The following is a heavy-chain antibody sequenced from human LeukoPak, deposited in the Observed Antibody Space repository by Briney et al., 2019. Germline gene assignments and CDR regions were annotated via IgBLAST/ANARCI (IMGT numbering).Heavy chain of an antibody. J-gene: IGHJ6*02. Sequence: ASVKVSCKASGYTFTSYYMHWVRQAPGQGLEWMGIINPSGGSTSYAQKFQGRVTMTTDTSTSTAYMELRSLRSGDTAVYYCARRPHYDFWSGYFPRGNYYYGMDVWGQGTTVTVSS. V-gene: IGHV1-46*01. CDR3: ARRPHYDFWSGYFPRGNYYYGMDV. D-gene: IGHD3-3*01. CDR2: INPSGGST. CDR1: GYTFTSYY.